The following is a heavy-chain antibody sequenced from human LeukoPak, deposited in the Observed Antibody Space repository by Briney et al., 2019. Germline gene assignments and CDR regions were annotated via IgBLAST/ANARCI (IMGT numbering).Heavy chain of an antibody. D-gene: IGHD2-2*01. J-gene: IGHJ6*03. Sequence: GGSLRLSCAASGFTFSSYEMNWVRQAPGKGLEWVSYISSSGSTIYFADSVKGRFTISRDNAKNSLYLQMNSLRAEDTAVYYCARDVVVPGYYYMDVWGKGTTVTISS. CDR1: GFTFSSYE. V-gene: IGHV3-48*03. CDR3: ARDVVVPGYYYMDV. CDR2: ISSSGSTI.